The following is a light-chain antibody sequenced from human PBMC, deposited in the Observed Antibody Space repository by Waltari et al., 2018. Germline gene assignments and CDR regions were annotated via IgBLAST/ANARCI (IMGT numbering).Light chain of an antibody. Sequence: DIQLTQSPSFLSASVGDRVTITCRASQGITSHLAWYQQKSGRAPNFLIYAASTLRRGVPSRFSGSGSGTVFTLTINDLQPEDFATYYCHQLNSYLYSFGLGTEVVMK. CDR2: AAS. V-gene: IGKV1-9*01. J-gene: IGKJ2*01. CDR3: HQLNSYLYS. CDR1: QGITSH.